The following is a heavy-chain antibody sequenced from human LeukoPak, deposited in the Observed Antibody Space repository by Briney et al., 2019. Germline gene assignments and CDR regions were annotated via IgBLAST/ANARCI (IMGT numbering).Heavy chain of an antibody. D-gene: IGHD2-2*01. V-gene: IGHV4-31*03. J-gene: IGHJ4*02. Sequence: SETLSLTCTVSGGSISSGGYYWSWIRQHPGKGLEWIGYIYYSGSTYYNPSLKSRVTISVDTSKNRFSLKLSSVTAADTAVYYCARALAAAFDYWGQGTLVTVSS. CDR1: GGSISSGGYY. CDR3: ARALAAAFDY. CDR2: IYYSGST.